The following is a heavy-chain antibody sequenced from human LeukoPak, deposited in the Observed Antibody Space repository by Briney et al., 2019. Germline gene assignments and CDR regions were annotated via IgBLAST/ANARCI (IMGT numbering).Heavy chain of an antibody. CDR2: IYYSGST. V-gene: IGHV4-59*01. D-gene: IGHD6-19*01. CDR1: GGSISSYY. J-gene: IGHJ3*02. Sequence: SETLSLTCTVSGGSISSYYWSWIRQPPGKGLEWIGYIYYSGSTNYNPSLKSRVTISVDTSKNQFSLKLSSVTAADTAVYYCAKYSSGWYGIWGQGTMVTVSS. CDR3: AKYSSGWYGI.